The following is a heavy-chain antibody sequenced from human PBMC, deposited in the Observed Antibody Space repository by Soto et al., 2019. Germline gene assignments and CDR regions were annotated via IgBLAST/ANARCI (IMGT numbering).Heavy chain of an antibody. V-gene: IGHV1-69*12. Sequence: QVQLVQSGAEVKKPGSSVKVSCKASGGTFSSYAISWVRQSPGQGLEWMGGIIPIFGTANYAQKFQGRVTITADESTSTAYMELSSLRSEDTAVYCCARDLRRYSGYVSKAGMDVWGQGTTVTVSS. CDR1: GGTFSSYA. J-gene: IGHJ6*02. CDR3: ARDLRRYSGYVSKAGMDV. D-gene: IGHD5-12*01. CDR2: IIPIFGTA.